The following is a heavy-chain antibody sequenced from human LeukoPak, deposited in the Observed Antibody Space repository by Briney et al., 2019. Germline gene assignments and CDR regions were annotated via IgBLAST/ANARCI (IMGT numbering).Heavy chain of an antibody. CDR2: IYPGDSHT. J-gene: IGHJ3*02. CDR1: GYTFTNYW. D-gene: IGHD4-17*01. Sequence: GESLKISCKGSGYTFTNYWIGWVRQLPGKGLEWMGSIYPGDSHTRYNPSFQGQVTISADNSITTAYLQWSSLRASDTAMYYCARGDSGDYADDAFDIWGQGTMVTVSS. V-gene: IGHV5-51*01. CDR3: ARGDSGDYADDAFDI.